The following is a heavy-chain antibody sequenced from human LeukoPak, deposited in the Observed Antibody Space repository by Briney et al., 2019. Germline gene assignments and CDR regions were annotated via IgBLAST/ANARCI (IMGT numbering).Heavy chain of an antibody. CDR2: IYHSGST. CDR3: ARGYGELLEEVVYYYYYMDV. CDR1: GYSISSGYY. D-gene: IGHD3-10*01. V-gene: IGHV4-38-2*02. J-gene: IGHJ6*03. Sequence: PSETLSLTCTVSGYSISSGYYWGWIRQPPGKGLEWIGSIYHSGSTYYNPSLKSRVTISVDTSKNQFSLKLSSVTAADTAVYYCARGYGELLEEVVYYYYYMDVWGKGTTVTVSS.